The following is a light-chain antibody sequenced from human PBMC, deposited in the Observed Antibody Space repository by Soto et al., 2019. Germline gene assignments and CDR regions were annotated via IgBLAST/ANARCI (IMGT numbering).Light chain of an antibody. CDR2: KAS. Sequence: DIQMTQSPSALSASVGDRVTITCRASQSISSWLAWYQQKPGKAPKLLIYKASSLESGVPSRFSGSGSGTEFTLTISSLQPDDFATYYCQQYNSYSPKDTFVPGTKVDIK. CDR1: QSISSW. J-gene: IGKJ3*01. V-gene: IGKV1-5*03. CDR3: QQYNSYSPKDT.